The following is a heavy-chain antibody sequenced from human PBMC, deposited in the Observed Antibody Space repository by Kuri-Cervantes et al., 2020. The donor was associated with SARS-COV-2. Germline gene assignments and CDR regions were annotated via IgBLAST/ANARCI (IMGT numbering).Heavy chain of an antibody. CDR1: GGSFSGYY. Sequence: GSLRLSCAVYGGSFSGYYWSWIRQPPGKGLEWIGEINHSGSTNYNPSLKSRVTISVDTSKNQFSLKLSSVTAADTAVYYCARGGGVVVPAATANWFDPWGQGTRVTVSS. CDR2: INHSGST. V-gene: IGHV4-34*01. CDR3: ARGGGVVVPAATANWFDP. J-gene: IGHJ5*02. D-gene: IGHD2-2*01.